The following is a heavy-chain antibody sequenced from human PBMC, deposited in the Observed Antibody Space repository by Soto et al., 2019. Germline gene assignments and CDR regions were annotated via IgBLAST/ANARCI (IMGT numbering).Heavy chain of an antibody. CDR1: GYTFTSYA. V-gene: IGHV1-3*01. J-gene: IGHJ4*02. D-gene: IGHD2-15*01. CDR3: ARAVVDTGD. CDR2: LNAGNGNT. Sequence: QVQLVQSGAEVKKPGASVKVSCKASGYTFTSYAMHWVRQAPGQRLEWMGWLNAGNGNTKYSQKFQGRFIITWDTPASTAYMELSSLRSEDTAVYYCARAVVDTGDWGQGPLVTVSS.